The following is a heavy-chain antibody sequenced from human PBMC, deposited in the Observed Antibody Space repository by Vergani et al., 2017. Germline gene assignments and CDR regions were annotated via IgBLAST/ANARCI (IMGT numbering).Heavy chain of an antibody. J-gene: IGHJ6*02. V-gene: IGHV1-69*13. Sequence: QVQLVQSGAEVKKPGSSVKVSCKASGGTFSSYAISWVRQAPGQGLEWMGRIFPIFGTANYAQKFQGRVTITADESTSTAYMELSSLRSEDTAVYYCARDRGYCSGGSCYSGYYYYYGMDVWGQGTTVTVSS. CDR2: IFPIFGTA. CDR1: GGTFSSYA. D-gene: IGHD2-15*01. CDR3: ARDRGYCSGGSCYSGYYYYYGMDV.